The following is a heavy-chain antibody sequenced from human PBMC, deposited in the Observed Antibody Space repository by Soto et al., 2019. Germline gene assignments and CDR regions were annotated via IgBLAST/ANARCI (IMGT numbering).Heavy chain of an antibody. V-gene: IGHV3-74*01. CDR1: GFIFNGYW. CDR2: INVDGSSI. D-gene: IGHD4-17*01. J-gene: IGHJ4*02. CDR3: ARDIGTVTTALDY. Sequence: EVQLVESGGGLVQPGGSLRLSCAASGFIFNGYWMHWVRQAPGKGLVWVSRINVDGSSISYVDSVKGRFTISRDNAKNTVDLQTNSLRVEDTAVYYCARDIGTVTTALDYWGQGTLVIVSS.